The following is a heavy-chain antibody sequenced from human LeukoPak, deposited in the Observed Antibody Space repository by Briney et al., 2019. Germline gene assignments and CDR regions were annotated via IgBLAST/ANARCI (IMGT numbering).Heavy chain of an antibody. Sequence: GGSLRLSCAAFGFTFSSYAMSWVRQAPGKGLEWVSAISGSGGSTYYADSVKGRFTISRDNSKNTLYLQMNSLRAEDTAVYYCAKDGGEWFGEFHFDYWGQGTLVTVSS. V-gene: IGHV3-23*01. CDR2: ISGSGGST. CDR3: AKDGGEWFGEFHFDY. D-gene: IGHD3-10*01. CDR1: GFTFSSYA. J-gene: IGHJ4*02.